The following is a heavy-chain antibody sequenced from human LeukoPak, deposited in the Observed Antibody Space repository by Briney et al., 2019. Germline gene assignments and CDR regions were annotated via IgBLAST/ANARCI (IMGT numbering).Heavy chain of an antibody. V-gene: IGHV3-21*01. Sequence: PGGSLRLSCAASGFTFSDYSMNWVRQAPGKGLEWVSSITSSGTYIYYADSVKGRFTISRDNAKNSLYLQMNSLRAEDTAVYYCARDRANIVVVSASEYWGQGTLVTVSP. J-gene: IGHJ4*02. CDR1: GFTFSDYS. CDR2: ITSSGTYI. CDR3: ARDRANIVVVSASEY. D-gene: IGHD2-21*01.